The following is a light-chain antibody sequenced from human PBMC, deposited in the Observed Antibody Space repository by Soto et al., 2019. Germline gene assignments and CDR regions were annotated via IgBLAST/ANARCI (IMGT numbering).Light chain of an antibody. Sequence: QSALTQPASVSGSPGQSFTFPGPEPTSAVGGYNYVSWYQHHPGKAPKLMIYEVSIRPSGVSNRFSGSKSGNTASLTISGLQAEDEGDYYCSSYTSSSTLGVFGGGTQLTVL. CDR1: TSAVGGYNY. CDR2: EVS. J-gene: IGLJ3*02. V-gene: IGLV2-14*01. CDR3: SSYTSSSTLGV.